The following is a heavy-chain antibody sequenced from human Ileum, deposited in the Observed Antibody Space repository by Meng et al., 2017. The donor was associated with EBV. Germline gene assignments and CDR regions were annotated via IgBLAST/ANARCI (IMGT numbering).Heavy chain of an antibody. D-gene: IGHD3-3*01. Sequence: QRHLHEPRPGLVKPSETLSLTCAVSGDSISSSKHWWGWIRQPPGKGLEWVGTIYYSGSTFYNPSLKSRVTISLDTSKNQFSLKVSSVTAADTAVYYCARRYYGVPFDNWGQGTLVTVSS. V-gene: IGHV4-39*01. CDR3: ARRYYGVPFDN. CDR2: IYYSGST. CDR1: GDSISSSKHW. J-gene: IGHJ4*02.